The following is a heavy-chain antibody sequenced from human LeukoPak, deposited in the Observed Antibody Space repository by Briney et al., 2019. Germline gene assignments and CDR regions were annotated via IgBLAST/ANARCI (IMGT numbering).Heavy chain of an antibody. CDR2: ISAYNGNT. Sequence: GASVKVSCKASGYTFTSYGISWVRQAPGQGLEWMGWISAYNGNTNYAQKLQGRVTMTTGTSTSTAYMELRSLRSDDTAVYYCARDGPPYYYGSGSYAHYYYGMDIWGQGTTVTVSS. J-gene: IGHJ6*02. V-gene: IGHV1-18*01. CDR3: ARDGPPYYYGSGSYAHYYYGMDI. D-gene: IGHD3-10*01. CDR1: GYTFTSYG.